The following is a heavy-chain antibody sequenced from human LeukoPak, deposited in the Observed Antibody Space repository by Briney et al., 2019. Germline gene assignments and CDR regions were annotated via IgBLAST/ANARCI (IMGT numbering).Heavy chain of an antibody. CDR3: AREGGYYDILTGYYMAGGYFDY. V-gene: IGHV3-48*03. CDR1: GFTFSSYE. D-gene: IGHD3-9*01. Sequence: GGSLRLSCAASGFTFSSYEMNWVRQAPGKGLEWVPYISSSGSTIYYADSVKGRFTISRDNAKNSLYLQMNSLRAEDTAVYYCAREGGYYDILTGYYMAGGYFDYWGQGTLVTVSS. J-gene: IGHJ4*02. CDR2: ISSSGSTI.